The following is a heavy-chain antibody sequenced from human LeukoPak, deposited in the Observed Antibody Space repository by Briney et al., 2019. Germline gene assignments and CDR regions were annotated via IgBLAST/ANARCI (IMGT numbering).Heavy chain of an antibody. Sequence: PSETLSLTCTVSGGSISSYYWSWIRQPPGEGLEGIGYIHYSGSTNYNPSLKSRVTIPVDTSKNQFSLKLSSVTAADTAVYYCARVLVAGNTGYYMDVWGKGITVTVSS. CDR3: ARVLVAGNTGYYMDV. CDR1: GGSISSYY. D-gene: IGHD6-19*01. J-gene: IGHJ6*03. V-gene: IGHV4-59*01. CDR2: IHYSGST.